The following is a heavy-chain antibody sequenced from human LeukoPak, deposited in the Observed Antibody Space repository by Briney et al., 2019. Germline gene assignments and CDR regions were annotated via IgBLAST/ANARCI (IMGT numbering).Heavy chain of an antibody. J-gene: IGHJ4*02. CDR1: VGSFSGYY. Sequence: SETLSLTCAVYVGSFSGYYWSWIRQPPGKGLEWIGEINHSGSTNYNPSLKSRVTISVDTSKNQFSLKLSSVTAADTAVYYCARGSARPTTVVTRGLDYWGQGTLVTVSS. CDR2: INHSGST. CDR3: ARGSARPTTVVTRGLDY. D-gene: IGHD4-23*01. V-gene: IGHV4-34*01.